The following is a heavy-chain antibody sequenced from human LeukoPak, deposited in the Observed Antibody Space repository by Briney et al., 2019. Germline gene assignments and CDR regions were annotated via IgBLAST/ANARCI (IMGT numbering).Heavy chain of an antibody. CDR2: ISAYNGNT. V-gene: IGHV1-18*01. CDR1: GGTFSDQA. Sequence: GASVKVSCKASGGTFSDQAISWVRQAPGQGLEWMGWISAYNGNTNYAQKLQGRVTMTTDTSTSTAYMELRSLRSDDTAVYYCARDFSGRLVDFDYWGQGTLVTVSS. CDR3: ARDFSGRLVDFDY. D-gene: IGHD6-19*01. J-gene: IGHJ4*02.